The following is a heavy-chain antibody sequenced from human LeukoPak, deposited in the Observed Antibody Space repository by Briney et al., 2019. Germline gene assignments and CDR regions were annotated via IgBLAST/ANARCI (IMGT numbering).Heavy chain of an antibody. CDR2: LNPSTGGT. D-gene: IGHD3-22*01. Sequence: ASVKVSCKASGYTFIAYYMHWVRQAPGQGLEWMGWLNPSTGGTIYAQKFQGRVTMTRDTSISTAYMELSRLRSDDTAVYYCARVSNQGYYYDSSGYYFYWGQGTLVTVSS. V-gene: IGHV1-2*02. CDR3: ARVSNQGYYYDSSGYYFY. J-gene: IGHJ4*02. CDR1: GYTFIAYY.